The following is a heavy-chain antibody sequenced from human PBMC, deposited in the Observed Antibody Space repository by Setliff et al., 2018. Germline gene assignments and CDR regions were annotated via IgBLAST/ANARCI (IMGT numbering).Heavy chain of an antibody. D-gene: IGHD4-17*01. CDR1: GGSISSGSYY. CDR2: IFYSGSS. Sequence: PSETLSLTCAVSGGSISSGSYYWSWIRQPPGKGLEWIGYIFYSGSSNYNPSLQSRVSISVDTSKNQLSLKLDSLTAADTAVYFCARLPRTVTHFDYWGRGALVTVSS. J-gene: IGHJ4*02. V-gene: IGHV4-61*01. CDR3: ARLPRTVTHFDY.